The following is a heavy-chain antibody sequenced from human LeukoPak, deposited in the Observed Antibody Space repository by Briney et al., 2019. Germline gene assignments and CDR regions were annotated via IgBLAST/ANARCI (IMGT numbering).Heavy chain of an antibody. CDR3: ARDWKQWLADY. Sequence: GGSLRLSCAASGFTFSSYWMSWVRQAPGKGLEWVANINEDGSEKFYVGSVKGRFTISRDSAKNSLYLQMTSLKVDDTAVYYCARDWKQWLADYWGQGILVTVSS. J-gene: IGHJ4*02. D-gene: IGHD6-19*01. CDR1: GFTFSSYW. CDR2: INEDGSEK. V-gene: IGHV3-7*03.